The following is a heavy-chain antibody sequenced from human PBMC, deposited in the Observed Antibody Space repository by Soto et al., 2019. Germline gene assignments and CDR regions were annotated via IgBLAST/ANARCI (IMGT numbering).Heavy chain of an antibody. D-gene: IGHD3-10*01. CDR2: IYYLGST. V-gene: IGHV4-59*01. CDR3: ARDGYDGSGSPYPAY. J-gene: IGHJ4*02. Sequence: PSETLSLTCRVSGGSMSEYFWSWIRQYPGKGLEWIGYIYYLGSTDYNPSLKSRVTISVDTSKRQFSLRLTSVTAADTAVYYCARDGYDGSGSPYPAYWGPGTQVTVSA. CDR1: GGSMSEYF.